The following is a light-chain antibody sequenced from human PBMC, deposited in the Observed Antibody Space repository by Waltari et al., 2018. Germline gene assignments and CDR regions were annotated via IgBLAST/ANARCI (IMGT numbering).Light chain of an antibody. CDR3: NSYTSSNTLV. V-gene: IGLV2-14*03. CDR2: DFS. J-gene: IGLJ2*01. CDR1: RSDIGSYNY. Sequence: QSAMTKPASVSGSPGQSITISCTGTRSDIGSYNYFSWYQQHPGKAPKLMIYDFSNRPSGVSSRFSGSKSCNTASLTISGLQTEDEAYYYCNSYTSSNTLVFGGGTKLTVL.